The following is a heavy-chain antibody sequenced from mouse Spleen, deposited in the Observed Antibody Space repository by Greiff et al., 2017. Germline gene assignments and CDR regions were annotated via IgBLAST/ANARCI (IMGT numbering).Heavy chain of an antibody. D-gene: IGHD2-2*01. CDR3: ARDGYHVFAY. CDR2: ISDGGSYT. CDR1: GFTFSDYY. J-gene: IGHJ3*01. V-gene: IGHV5-4*02. Sequence: EVQLVESGGGLVKPGGSLKLSCAASGFTFSDYYMYWVRQTPEKRLEWVATISDGGSYTYYPDSVKGRFTISRDNAKNNLYLQMSSLKSEDTAMYYCARDGYHVFAYWGQGTLVTVSA.